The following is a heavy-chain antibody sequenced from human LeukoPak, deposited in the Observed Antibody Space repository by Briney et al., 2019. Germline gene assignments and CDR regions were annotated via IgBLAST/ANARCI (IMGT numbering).Heavy chain of an antibody. J-gene: IGHJ1*01. D-gene: IGHD3-22*01. CDR2: IKSDGST. Sequence: GGSLRLSCAASGFTFSTYWMHWVRQAPGKGLVWVSRIKSDGSTNYADSVKGRFTISRDNAKNTVSLQMNSLRPEDTGVYYCTRAPSEIGGYYPEYFRHWGQGTLVTVSS. V-gene: IGHV3-74*01. CDR3: TRAPSEIGGYYPEYFRH. CDR1: GFTFSTYW.